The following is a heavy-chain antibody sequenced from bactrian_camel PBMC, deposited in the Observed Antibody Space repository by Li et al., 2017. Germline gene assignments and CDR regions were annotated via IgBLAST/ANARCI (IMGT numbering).Heavy chain of an antibody. CDR2: MSTAGGNYGGRP. Sequence: HVQLVESGGGSVQAGGSLRLSCEASGGHWRSLCMGFFRQTPGNPREGVARMSTAGGNYGGRPWYAASVKGRFTISQDNAKNTVYLQMASLKPEDSAMYYCAAPYAHKRITGLPARSDIGFWGQGTQVTVS. CDR3: AAPYAHKRITGLPARSDIGF. J-gene: IGHJ6*01. D-gene: IGHD7*01. CDR1: GGHWRSLC. V-gene: IGHV3S63*01.